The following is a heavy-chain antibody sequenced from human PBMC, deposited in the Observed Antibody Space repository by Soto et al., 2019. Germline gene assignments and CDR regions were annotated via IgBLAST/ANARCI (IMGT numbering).Heavy chain of an antibody. V-gene: IGHV5-10-1*01. J-gene: IGHJ6*02. CDR3: ASRIAVAGRGYGMDV. CDR1: GYSFTSYW. D-gene: IGHD6-19*01. CDR2: IDPSDSYT. Sequence: PGESLKISCKGPGYSFTSYWISWVRQMPGKGLEWMGRIDPSDSYTNYSPSFQGHVTISADKSISTAYLQWSSLKASDTAMYYCASRIAVAGRGYGMDVWGQGTTVTVSS.